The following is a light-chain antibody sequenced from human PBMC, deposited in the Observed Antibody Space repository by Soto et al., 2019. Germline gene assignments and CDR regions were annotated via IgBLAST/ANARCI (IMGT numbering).Light chain of an antibody. CDR2: ESD. J-gene: IGLJ1*01. Sequence: SVLAPPPPVSAAPGQEGTLSCSGGSSHIGNYYVSWHQQLPGTAPKLLIYESDKRPSGIPDRFSGSKSGTSATLGITGLQTGDEADYYCGTWDSSLSIFVFGTGTKVTVL. V-gene: IGLV1-51*02. CDR3: GTWDSSLSIFV. CDR1: SSHIGNYY.